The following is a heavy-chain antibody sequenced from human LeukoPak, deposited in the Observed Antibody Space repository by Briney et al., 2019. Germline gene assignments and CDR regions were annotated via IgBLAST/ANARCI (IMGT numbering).Heavy chain of an antibody. D-gene: IGHD4-23*01. CDR1: GGSFSGYY. CDR3: ARGAVVTPFDY. CDR2: INHSGST. J-gene: IGHJ4*02. V-gene: IGHV4-34*01. Sequence: SETLSLTCAVYGGSFSGYYWSWIRQPPGKGLEWIGEINHSGSTNYNPSLKSRVTISVDTSKNQLSLKLSSVTAADTAVYYCARGAVVTPFDYWGQGTLVTVSS.